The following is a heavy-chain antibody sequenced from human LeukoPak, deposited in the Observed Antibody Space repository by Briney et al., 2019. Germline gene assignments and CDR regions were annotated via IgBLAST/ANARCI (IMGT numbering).Heavy chain of an antibody. V-gene: IGHV2-70*11. J-gene: IGHJ3*02. CDR1: GFSLTTSGMF. CDR3: TRTDRRSMNAFDI. D-gene: IGHD2-15*01. CDR2: IDWDDAK. Sequence: SGPALVKPTQTLTVTCTFSGFSLTTSGMFVSWIRQAPGKALEWLARIDWDDAKYYSTSLKTRLTISKDTSKNQVVLTMTNMDPVDTATYYCTRTDRRSMNAFDIWGQGTMVTVSS.